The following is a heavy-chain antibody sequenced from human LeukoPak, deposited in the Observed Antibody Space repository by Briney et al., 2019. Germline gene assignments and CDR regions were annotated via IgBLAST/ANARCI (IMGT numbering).Heavy chain of an antibody. CDR3: AKDRGGYDSSGYYSFTGDY. CDR2: ISYDGSNK. CDR1: GFTFSSYA. Sequence: RAGGSLRLSCAASGFTFSSYAMSWVRQAPGKGLEWVAVISYDGSNKYYADSVKGRFTVSRDNSKNTLYLQMNSLRAEDTAVYYCAKDRGGYDSSGYYSFTGDYWGQGTLVTVSS. J-gene: IGHJ4*02. D-gene: IGHD3-22*01. V-gene: IGHV3-30*18.